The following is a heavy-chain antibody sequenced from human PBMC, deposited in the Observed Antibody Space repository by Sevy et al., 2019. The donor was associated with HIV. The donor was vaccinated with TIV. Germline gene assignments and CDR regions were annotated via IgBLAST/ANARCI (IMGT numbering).Heavy chain of an antibody. D-gene: IGHD2-2*02. CDR3: ARGDHTGRCFDY. CDR1: GYTFTNYY. V-gene: IGHV1-46*03. CDR2: INPSGGST. Sequence: ASVKVSCKASGYTFTNYYIHWVRQAPGQGLEWMGVINPSGGSTYYAQKFQGRVTMTRDTSTTTVYMELSSLKSEDTAVYFCARGDHTGRCFDYWGQGTLVTVSS. J-gene: IGHJ4*02.